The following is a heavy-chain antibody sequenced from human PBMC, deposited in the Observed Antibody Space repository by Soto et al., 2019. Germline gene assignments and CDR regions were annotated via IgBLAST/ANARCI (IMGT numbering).Heavy chain of an antibody. CDR1: GGSISSSSYY. CDR2: IYYSGST. V-gene: IGHV4-39*07. Sequence: KTSETLSLTCTVSGGSISSSSYYWGWIRQPPGKGLEWIGSIYYSGSTYYNPSLKSRVTISVDTSKNQFSLKLSSVTAADTAVYYCARLGYSYGTDFDYWGQGTLVTVSS. CDR3: ARLGYSYGTDFDY. J-gene: IGHJ4*02. D-gene: IGHD5-18*01.